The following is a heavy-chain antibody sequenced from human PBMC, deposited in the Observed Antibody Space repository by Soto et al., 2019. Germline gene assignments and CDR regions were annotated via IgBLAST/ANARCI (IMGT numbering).Heavy chain of an antibody. CDR3: AKDVSNYYGSGRSYGMDV. D-gene: IGHD3-10*01. J-gene: IGHJ6*02. CDR2: ISGSGGST. CDR1: GFTFSSYA. V-gene: IGHV3-23*01. Sequence: GGSLRLSCAASGFTFSSYAMSWVRQAQGKGLEWVSAISGSGGSTYYADSVKGRFTISRDNSKNTLYLQMNSLRAEDTAVYYCAKDVSNYYGSGRSYGMDVWGQGTTVTVSS.